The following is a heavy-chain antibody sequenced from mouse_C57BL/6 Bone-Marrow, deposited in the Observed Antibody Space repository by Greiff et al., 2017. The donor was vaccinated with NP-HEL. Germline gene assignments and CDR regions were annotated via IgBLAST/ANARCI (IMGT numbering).Heavy chain of an antibody. CDR3: TTYYYGSSSRYYAMDY. D-gene: IGHD1-1*01. CDR1: GFNIKDDY. Sequence: VQLQQSGAELVRPGASVKLSCTASGFNIKDDYMHWVKQRPEQGLEWIGGIDPENGDTEYASKFQGKATITADTSSTTAYLQLSSLTSEDTAVYYCTTYYYGSSSRYYAMDYWGQGTSVTVSS. J-gene: IGHJ4*01. V-gene: IGHV14-4*01. CDR2: IDPENGDT.